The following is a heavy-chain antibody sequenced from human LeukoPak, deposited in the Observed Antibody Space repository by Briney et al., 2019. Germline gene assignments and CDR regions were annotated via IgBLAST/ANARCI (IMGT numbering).Heavy chain of an antibody. CDR3: ARDTQYYDILTGYSAPTAIDY. J-gene: IGHJ4*02. CDR1: GFTFSSYS. V-gene: IGHV3-21*01. CDR2: ISSSSSYI. Sequence: GGSLRLSCPASGFTFSSYSMNWVRQAPGKGLEWVSSISSSSSYIYYADSVKGRFTISRDNAKNSLYLQMNSLRAEDTAVYDCARDTQYYDILTGYSAPTAIDYWGQGTLVTVSS. D-gene: IGHD3-9*01.